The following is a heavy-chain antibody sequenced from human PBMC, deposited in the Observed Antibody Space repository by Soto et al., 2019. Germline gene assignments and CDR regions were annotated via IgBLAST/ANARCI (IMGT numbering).Heavy chain of an antibody. V-gene: IGHV4-34*01. Sequence: SETLSLTCAVYGGSFSGYYWSWIRQPPGKGLEWIGEINHSGSTNYNPSLKSRVTISVDTSKNQFSLKLSSVTAADTAVYYCARGPPSPGYSSGRPRYYYYGMDVWGPGPTVTV. CDR3: ARGPPSPGYSSGRPRYYYYGMDV. CDR2: INHSGST. CDR1: GGSFSGYY. D-gene: IGHD6-19*01. J-gene: IGHJ6*02.